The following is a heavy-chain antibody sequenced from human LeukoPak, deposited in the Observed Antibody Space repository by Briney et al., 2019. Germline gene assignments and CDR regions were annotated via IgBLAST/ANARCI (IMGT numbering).Heavy chain of an antibody. V-gene: IGHV3-21*01. Sequence: PGGSLRLSCAASGFTFSSYSMNWVRQAPGKGLEWVSSISSSSSYIYYADSVKGRFTISRDNAKNSLYLQMNSLRAEDTAVYYCARDASIVGATSKPYYYYGMDVWGQGTTVTVSS. D-gene: IGHD1-26*01. CDR2: ISSSSSYI. J-gene: IGHJ6*02. CDR3: ARDASIVGATSKPYYYYGMDV. CDR1: GFTFSSYS.